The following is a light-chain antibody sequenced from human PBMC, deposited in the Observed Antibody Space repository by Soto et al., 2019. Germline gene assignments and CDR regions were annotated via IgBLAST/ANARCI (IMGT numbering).Light chain of an antibody. CDR1: SSDVGAYNH. CDR3: LSYKTDNTFV. Sequence: QSALTQPASVSGSPGQSITISCTGTSSDVGAYNHVSWYQQHPGKVPKVMIYEVNNRPSGVSNRFSASKSGNTASLTISGLQAEDEATYYCLSYKTDNTFVFGTGTKLTVL. J-gene: IGLJ1*01. V-gene: IGLV2-14*03. CDR2: EVN.